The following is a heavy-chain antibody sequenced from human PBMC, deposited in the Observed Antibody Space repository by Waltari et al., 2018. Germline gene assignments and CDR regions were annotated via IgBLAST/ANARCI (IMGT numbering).Heavy chain of an antibody. D-gene: IGHD2-21*01. V-gene: IGHV1-24*01. CDR1: GYTLTELS. CDR3: ATAVDCGGDCSPHFDY. Sequence: QVQLVQSGAEVKKPGASVKVSCKVSGYTLTELSMHWVRQAPGKGLEWMGGFEPEDGETIYAQKFQGRVTMTEDTSTDTAYMELSSLRSEDTAVYYCATAVDCGGDCSPHFDYWGQGTLVTVSS. CDR2: FEPEDGET. J-gene: IGHJ4*02.